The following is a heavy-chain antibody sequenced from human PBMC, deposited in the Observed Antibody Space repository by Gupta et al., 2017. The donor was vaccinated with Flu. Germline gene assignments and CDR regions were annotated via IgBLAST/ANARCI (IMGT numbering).Heavy chain of an antibody. Sequence: EVQLVQSGAEVKKPGESLKISCKGSGYSFTSYWIGWVRQMPGKGLEWMGIIYPGDSDTRYSPSFQGQVTISADKSISTAYLQWSSLKASDTAMYYCARFSSSYNNYYYYGMDVWGQGTTVTVSS. CDR1: GYSFTSYW. CDR2: IYPGDSDT. D-gene: IGHD6-13*01. CDR3: ARFSSSYNNYYYYGMDV. V-gene: IGHV5-51*01. J-gene: IGHJ6*02.